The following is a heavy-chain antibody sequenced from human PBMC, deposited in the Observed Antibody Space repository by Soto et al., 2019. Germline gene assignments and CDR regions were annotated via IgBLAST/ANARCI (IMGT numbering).Heavy chain of an antibody. Sequence: EVQLVESGGALVQPGGSLRLSCTASGFTFDDYAIHWVRQAPWKGLEWISGISCNGDATGYADSVKGRFTISRDNAKNSLYLQMNSLRTEDTAMYFCANLPLYGSGFDCWGQGTLVTVAS. CDR2: ISCNGDAT. CDR1: GFTFDDYA. CDR3: ANLPLYGSGFDC. J-gene: IGHJ4*02. V-gene: IGHV3-9*01. D-gene: IGHD3-10*01.